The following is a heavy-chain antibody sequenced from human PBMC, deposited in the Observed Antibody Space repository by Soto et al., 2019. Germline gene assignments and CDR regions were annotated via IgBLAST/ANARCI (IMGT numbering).Heavy chain of an antibody. Sequence: EESLSISCKVSGYSFTSYGIIWVLQMPGKGLEWMGRIDPSDSYTNYSPSFQGHVTISADKSISTAYLQWSSLKASDTAMYYCARDTYGMDVWGQGTTVTVSS. J-gene: IGHJ6*01. CDR2: IDPSDSYT. CDR3: ARDTYGMDV. CDR1: GYSFTSYG. V-gene: IGHV5-10-1*01.